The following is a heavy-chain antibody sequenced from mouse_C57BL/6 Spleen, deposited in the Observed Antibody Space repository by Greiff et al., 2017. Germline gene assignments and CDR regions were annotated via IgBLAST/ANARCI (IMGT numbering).Heavy chain of an antibody. D-gene: IGHD2-2*01. V-gene: IGHV1-55*01. CDR1: GYTFTSYW. CDR2: IYPGSGST. J-gene: IGHJ4*01. Sequence: QVQLKQPGAELVKPGASVKMSCKASGYTFTSYWITWVKQRPGQGLGWIGDIYPGSGSTNYNEKFKSKATLTVDTSSSTAYMQLSSLTSEDSAVYYCARRGSTMVTTRAMDYWGQGTSVTVSS. CDR3: ARRGSTMVTTRAMDY.